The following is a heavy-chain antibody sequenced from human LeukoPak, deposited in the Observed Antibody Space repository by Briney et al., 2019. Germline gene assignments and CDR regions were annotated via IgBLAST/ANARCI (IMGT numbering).Heavy chain of an antibody. CDR2: ISSSSSYI. CDR3: ARALEVTFDY. J-gene: IGHJ4*02. CDR1: GFTFSSYA. D-gene: IGHD5-18*01. Sequence: GGSLRLSCAASGFTFSSYAMSWVRQAPGKGLEWVSSISSSSSYIYYADSVKGRFTISRDNAKNSLYLQMNSLRAEDTAVYYCARALEVTFDYWGQGTLVTVSS. V-gene: IGHV3-21*01.